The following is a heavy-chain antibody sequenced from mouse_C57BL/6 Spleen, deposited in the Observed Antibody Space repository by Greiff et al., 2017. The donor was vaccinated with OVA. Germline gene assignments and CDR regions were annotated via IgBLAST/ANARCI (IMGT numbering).Heavy chain of an antibody. D-gene: IGHD2-1*01. CDR2: ISDGGSYT. V-gene: IGHV5-4*01. Sequence: EVQLVESGGGLVKPGGSLKLSCAASGFTFSSYAMSWVRQTPEKRLEWVATISDGGSYTYYPDNVKGRFTISRDNAKNNLYLHMRHLKSEDTAMYYCAREDYGNYFDYWGQGTTLTVSS. CDR1: GFTFSSYA. CDR3: AREDYGNYFDY. J-gene: IGHJ2*01.